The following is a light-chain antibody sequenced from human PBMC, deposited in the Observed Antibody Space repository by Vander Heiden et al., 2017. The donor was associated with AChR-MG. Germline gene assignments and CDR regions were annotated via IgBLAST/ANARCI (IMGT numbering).Light chain of an antibody. CDR2: DVS. CDR3: CSYAGSYTLV. V-gene: IGLV2-11*01. J-gene: IGLJ2*01. CDR1: SSDVGGYNY. Sequence: QPALPPPRPASGAPGQSVTISCTGTSSDVGGYNYVSWYQQHPGKPPKLMIYDVSKRPSGVPDRFSGSKSGNTASLTISGLQAEDEADYYCCSYAGSYTLVFGGGTKLTVL.